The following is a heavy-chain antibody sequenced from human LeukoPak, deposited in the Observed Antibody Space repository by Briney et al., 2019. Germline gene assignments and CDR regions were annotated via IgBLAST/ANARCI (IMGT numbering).Heavy chain of an antibody. J-gene: IGHJ3*02. V-gene: IGHV3-21*01. CDR1: GFTFSNYG. D-gene: IGHD6-6*01. CDR2: ISSSSSYI. Sequence: GGSLRLSCAASGFTFSNYGLNWVRQAPGKGLEWVSSISSSSSYIYYADSVKGRFTISRDNAKNSLYLQMNSLRAEDTAVYYCARDEDSSSSYGDAFDIWGQGTMVTVSS. CDR3: ARDEDSSSSYGDAFDI.